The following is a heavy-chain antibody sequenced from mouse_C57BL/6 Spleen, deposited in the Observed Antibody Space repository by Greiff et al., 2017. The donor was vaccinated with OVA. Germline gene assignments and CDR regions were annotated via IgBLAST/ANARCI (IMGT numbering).Heavy chain of an antibody. D-gene: IGHD1-1*01. CDR3: TRDYGSIRFAY. CDR1: GFNIKDDY. CDR2: IDPENGDT. V-gene: IGHV14-4*01. Sequence: VQLQQSGAELVRPGASVKLSCTASGFNIKDDYMHWVKQRPEQGLEWIGWIDPENGDTEYAPKFQGKATITADTSSNTAYLQLSSLTSEDTAVYYCTRDYGSIRFAYWGQGTLVTVSA. J-gene: IGHJ3*01.